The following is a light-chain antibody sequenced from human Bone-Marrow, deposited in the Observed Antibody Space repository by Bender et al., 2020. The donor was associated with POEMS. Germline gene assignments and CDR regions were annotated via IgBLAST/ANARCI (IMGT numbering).Light chain of an antibody. J-gene: IGLJ3*02. CDR3: SSWDDSLNGWV. V-gene: IGLV1-44*01. CDR2: SNN. Sequence: TISCSGTSSNFGNNAANWYQHVPVTVPKLLIYSNNQRPSGVPDRFSASTSGTSASLAISGLHSDDEADYYCSSWDDSLNGWVFGGGTKLTVL. CDR1: SSNFGNNA.